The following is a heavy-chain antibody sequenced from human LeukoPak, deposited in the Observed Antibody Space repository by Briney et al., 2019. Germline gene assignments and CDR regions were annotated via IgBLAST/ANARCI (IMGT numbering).Heavy chain of an antibody. V-gene: IGHV3-74*01. CDR2: INSDGSSK. CDR1: GLSFSSYW. Sequence: GGSLRLSCAASGLSFSSYWMHWVRQAPGKGLVWVSRINSDGSSKNYADSVKGRFTISRDNSKSTLYLQMNSLRAEDTAVYYCAKDLMRDRWFGESWGQGTLVTVSS. CDR3: AKDLMRDRWFGES. J-gene: IGHJ5*02. D-gene: IGHD3-10*01.